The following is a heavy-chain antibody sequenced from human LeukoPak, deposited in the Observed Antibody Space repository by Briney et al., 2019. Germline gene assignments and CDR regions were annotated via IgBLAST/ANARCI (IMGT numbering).Heavy chain of an antibody. D-gene: IGHD6-13*01. J-gene: IGHJ6*02. CDR1: GFTFSSYR. CDR2: ISSSSSTI. CDR3: AREFSQSPYSSSYPPSMDV. V-gene: IGHV3-48*04. Sequence: GGSLRLSCAASGFTFSSYRMNWVRQAPGKGLEWVSYISSSSSTIYYADSVKGRFTISRDNAKNSLYLQMNSLRAEDTAVYYCAREFSQSPYSSSYPPSMDVWGQGTTVTVSS.